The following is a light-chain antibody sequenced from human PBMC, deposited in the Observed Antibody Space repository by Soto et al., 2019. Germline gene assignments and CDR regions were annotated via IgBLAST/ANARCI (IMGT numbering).Light chain of an antibody. V-gene: IGLV2-14*01. CDR3: KSYTSSISYV. CDR1: SSDVGAYNY. Sequence: QSALTQPASVSGSRGQSITISCTGTSSDVGAYNYVSWYQQHPGKAPKLMIYEVSNRPSGVSNRFSGSKSGNAASLTISGLQAEDEADYYCKSYTSSISYVFGTGTKLTVL. CDR2: EVS. J-gene: IGLJ1*01.